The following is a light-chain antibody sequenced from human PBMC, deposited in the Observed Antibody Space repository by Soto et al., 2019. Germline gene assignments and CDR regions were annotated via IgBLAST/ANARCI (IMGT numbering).Light chain of an antibody. V-gene: IGKV3-20*01. CDR2: GAS. CDR1: QSVSSSY. J-gene: IGKJ3*01. Sequence: EIVLTQSPGTLSLSPGERATLSCRASQSVSSSYLAWYQQKPGQAPRLLIYGASSRATGIPDRFSGSGSGTDFTLTISRLEPEDFAVYYCQKYGSSPPWFTFGPGTKVDIK. CDR3: QKYGSSPPWFT.